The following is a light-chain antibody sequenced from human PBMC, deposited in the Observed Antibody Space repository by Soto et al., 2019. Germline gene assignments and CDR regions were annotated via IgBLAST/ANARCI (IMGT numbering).Light chain of an antibody. J-gene: IGLJ1*01. CDR1: SSDVGTYNY. Sequence: ALTQPRSVSGSRGQSVTISCAGTSSDVGTYNYVSWYQQHPGKAPKLVISDVSRRPSGVPDRFSGSKSGNTASLTISGLQAEDEADYYCCSYAGSYINYVFGTGTKVTVL. CDR2: DVS. CDR3: CSYAGSYINYV. V-gene: IGLV2-11*01.